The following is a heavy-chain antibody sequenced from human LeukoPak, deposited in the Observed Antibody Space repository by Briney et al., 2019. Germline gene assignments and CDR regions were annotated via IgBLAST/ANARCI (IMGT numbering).Heavy chain of an antibody. D-gene: IGHD2-15*01. V-gene: IGHV4-59*01. CDR3: ASLVVNEYCSGGSCYGAFDI. J-gene: IGHJ3*02. Sequence: NPSETLSLTCTVSGGSISSYYWSWIRQPPGKGLEWIGYIYYSGSTNYNPSLKSRVTISVDTSKNQFSPKLSSVTAADTAVYYCASLVVNEYCSGGSCYGAFDIWGQGTMVTVSS. CDR2: IYYSGST. CDR1: GGSISSYY.